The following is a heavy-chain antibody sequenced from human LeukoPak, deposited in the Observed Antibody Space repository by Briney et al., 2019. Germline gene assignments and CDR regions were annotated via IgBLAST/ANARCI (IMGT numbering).Heavy chain of an antibody. Sequence: GGSLRLSCAASGFTFSAHWMTWVRQAPGKGLEWVAQIKQDGSEKYYVDSVKGRVTISRDTAKNSHFLQMRSLRTEDTAVYYCARDHLYQDEHWGQGTLVSVSS. CDR2: IKQDGSEK. D-gene: IGHD2-2*01. V-gene: IGHV3-7*05. J-gene: IGHJ4*02. CDR1: GFTFSAHW. CDR3: ARDHLYQDEH.